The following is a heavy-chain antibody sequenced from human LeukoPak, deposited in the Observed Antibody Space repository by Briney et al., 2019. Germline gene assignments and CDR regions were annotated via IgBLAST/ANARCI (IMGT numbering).Heavy chain of an antibody. J-gene: IGHJ4*02. CDR2: ISYDGSNK. Sequence: PGGSLTLSCAASGFTFSSYAMSWARQAPGKGLEWVAVISYDGSNKYYADSVKGRFTISRDNSKNTLYLQMNSLRVEDTAVYYCARHRTASDYWGQGTLVTVSS. V-gene: IGHV3-30*04. CDR3: ARHRTASDY. CDR1: GFTFSSYA. D-gene: IGHD3-16*02.